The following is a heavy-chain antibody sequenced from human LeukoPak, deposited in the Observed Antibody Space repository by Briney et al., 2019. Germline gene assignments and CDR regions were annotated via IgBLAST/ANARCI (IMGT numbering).Heavy chain of an antibody. Sequence: SETLSLTCTVSGGSISSGGYYWSWIRQHSGKGLECIGYIYYSGSTYYNPSLKSRVTISVDTSKNQFSLKLSSVTAADTAVYYCARGPGSYYYDSVDAFDIWGQGTMVTVSS. D-gene: IGHD3-22*01. CDR1: GGSISSGGYY. J-gene: IGHJ3*02. CDR3: ARGPGSYYYDSVDAFDI. V-gene: IGHV4-31*03. CDR2: IYYSGST.